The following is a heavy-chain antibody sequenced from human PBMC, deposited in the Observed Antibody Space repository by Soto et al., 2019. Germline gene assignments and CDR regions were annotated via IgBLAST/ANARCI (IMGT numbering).Heavy chain of an antibody. D-gene: IGHD3-3*01. CDR3: ARGPFAVVEYNSYYYGMDV. CDR1: GYTFPTYE. CDR2: INPSSGNT. V-gene: IGHV1-8*01. J-gene: IGHJ6*02. Sequence: ASVKVSCKASGYTFPTYEITWVRQATGQGLEWMGRINPSSGNTASAQKFQDRVTMTRNTAISTAYMELTSLTYEDTAVYYCARGPFAVVEYNSYYYGMDVWGQGTTVTVFS.